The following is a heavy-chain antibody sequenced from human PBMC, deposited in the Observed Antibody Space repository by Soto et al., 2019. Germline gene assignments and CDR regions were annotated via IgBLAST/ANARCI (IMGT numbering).Heavy chain of an antibody. CDR1: GASISSSRYY. Sequence: QLQLQESGPGLVKPSETVSLSCTVSGASISSSRYYWGWIRQPPGRGLEWIGSIYNSGSTYYNPSLKSRATISIDTSKNQVSLDLTSVTAADTAVYYCARHFNVVYGDYGRFDNWGQGALVTVS. CDR3: ARHFNVVYGDYGRFDN. J-gene: IGHJ4*02. D-gene: IGHD4-17*01. CDR2: IYNSGST. V-gene: IGHV4-39*01.